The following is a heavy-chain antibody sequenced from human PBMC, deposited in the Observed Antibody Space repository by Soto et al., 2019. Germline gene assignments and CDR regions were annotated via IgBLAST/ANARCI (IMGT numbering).Heavy chain of an antibody. CDR1: GFTFSDST. D-gene: IGHD3-16*01. J-gene: IGHJ6*02. V-gene: IGHV3-73*02. Sequence: EVQLVESGGGLVQPGGSLKVSCAASGFTFSDSTIHWVRQASGKGLEWVGRIRSEVYSYATVCAASLKDRFTISRGDSKNTAYLQVNSLKFQDTAMYLCSRVSGSYCMDVSGQGTTVTVSS. CDR2: IRSEVYSYAT. CDR3: SRVSGSYCMDV.